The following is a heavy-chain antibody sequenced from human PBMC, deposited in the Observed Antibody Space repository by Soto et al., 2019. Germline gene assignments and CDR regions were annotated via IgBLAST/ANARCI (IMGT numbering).Heavy chain of an antibody. CDR3: ARDVTIFGVARAFDI. CDR2: INPNSGGT. V-gene: IGHV1-2*02. J-gene: IGHJ3*02. D-gene: IGHD3-3*01. Sequence: ASVKVSCKXSGYTFTGYYMHWVRQAPGQGLEWMGWINPNSGGTNYAQKFQGRVTMTRDTSISTAYMELSRLRSDDTAVYYCARDVTIFGVARAFDIWGQGTMVTVSS. CDR1: GYTFTGYY.